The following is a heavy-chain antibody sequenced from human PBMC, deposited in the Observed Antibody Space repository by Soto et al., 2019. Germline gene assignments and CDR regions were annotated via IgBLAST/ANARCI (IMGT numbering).Heavy chain of an antibody. CDR3: PIPQGIAVADGVFDF. V-gene: IGHV5-51*01. D-gene: IGHD6-19*01. J-gene: IGHJ3*01. Sequence: GESLTVFCKTSGYRFTNYWIVLVLQMTGKGLEWMGIIYPGDSDTRYSPSFQGQVTISADNSITTAYLQWSSLKASDTATYYCPIPQGIAVADGVFDFWGQGTVVTVSS. CDR2: IYPGDSDT. CDR1: GYRFTNYW.